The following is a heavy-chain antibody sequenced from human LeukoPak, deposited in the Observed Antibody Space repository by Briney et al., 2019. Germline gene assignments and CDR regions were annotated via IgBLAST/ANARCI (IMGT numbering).Heavy chain of an antibody. CDR1: GGSISSSSYY. Sequence: SETLSLTCTVSGGSISSSSYYWGWIRQPPGKGLEWIGSIYYSGSTYYNPSLKSRVTISVDTSKNQFSLKLSSVTAADTAVYYCARAVSGWLNYYYGMDVWGQGTTVTVSS. J-gene: IGHJ6*02. D-gene: IGHD6-19*01. V-gene: IGHV4-39*07. CDR3: ARAVSGWLNYYYGMDV. CDR2: IYYSGST.